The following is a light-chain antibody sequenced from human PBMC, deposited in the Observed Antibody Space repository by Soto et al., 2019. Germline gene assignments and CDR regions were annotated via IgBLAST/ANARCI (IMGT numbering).Light chain of an antibody. CDR2: GNN. J-gene: IGLJ1*01. CDR1: SSNIGRNS. V-gene: IGLV1-44*01. Sequence: QLVLTQAPSVSGTPGQRGTITCSGSSSNIGRNSVNWYQHLPGTAPKLLTHGNNHRPSGVPDRFSGSKSGTSASLAISGLQPEDEADYCCAAWDDSLNEYVFGDGTKLTVL. CDR3: AAWDDSLNEYV.